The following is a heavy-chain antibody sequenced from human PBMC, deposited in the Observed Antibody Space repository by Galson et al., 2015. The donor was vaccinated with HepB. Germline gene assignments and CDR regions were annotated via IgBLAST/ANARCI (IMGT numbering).Heavy chain of an antibody. CDR2: IYSGGST. V-gene: IGHV3-53*01. CDR1: GFTVSSNY. D-gene: IGHD3-10*01. CDR3: ARDSRTMVRGLYYYYYGMDV. J-gene: IGHJ6*02. Sequence: SLRLSCAASGFTVSSNYMSWVRQAPGKGLEWVSVIYSGGSTYYADSVKGRFTISRDNSKSTLYLQMNSLRAEDTAVYYCARDSRTMVRGLYYYYYGMDVWGQGTTVTVSS.